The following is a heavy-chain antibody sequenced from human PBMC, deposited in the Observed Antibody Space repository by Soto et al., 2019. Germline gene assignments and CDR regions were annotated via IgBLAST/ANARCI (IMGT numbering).Heavy chain of an antibody. CDR2: IYPGDSDT. V-gene: IGHV5-51*01. Sequence: KGLEWMGIIYPGDSDTRYSPSFQGQVTISADKSISTAYLQWSSLKASDTAMYYCARAIFGVVTPKNYYYYYGMDVWGQGTTVTVSS. D-gene: IGHD3-3*01. J-gene: IGHJ6*02. CDR3: ARAIFGVVTPKNYYYYYGMDV.